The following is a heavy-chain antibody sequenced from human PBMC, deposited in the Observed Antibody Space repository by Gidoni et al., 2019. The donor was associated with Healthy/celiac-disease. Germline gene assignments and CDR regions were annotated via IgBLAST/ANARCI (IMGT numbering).Heavy chain of an antibody. V-gene: IGHV3-23*01. J-gene: IGHJ4*02. CDR1: GFTFSSYA. D-gene: IGHD3-16*02. CDR3: AKDAADYIWGSYRSGY. CDR2: ISGSGGST. Sequence: EVQLLESGGGLVQTGGSLRLSCAASGFTFSSYAMSWVRQAPGKGLEWVSAISGSGGSTYYADSVKGRFTISRDNSKNTLYLQMNSLRAEDTAVYYCAKDAADYIWGSYRSGYWGQGTLVTVSS.